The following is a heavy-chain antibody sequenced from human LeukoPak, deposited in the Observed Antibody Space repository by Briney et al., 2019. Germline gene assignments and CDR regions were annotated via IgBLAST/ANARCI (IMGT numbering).Heavy chain of an antibody. D-gene: IGHD6-19*01. V-gene: IGHV4-59*08. J-gene: IGHJ4*02. Sequence: PLETLSLSCTFSGGTISSYYWNWIRRPPGKGLEWIGYIHYSGSTKYNPSLKSRVTISVDTSKNQFSLKLSSVTAADTAVYYCARWYSSGWAFDYWGQGTLVTVSS. CDR1: GGTISSYY. CDR2: IHYSGST. CDR3: ARWYSSGWAFDY.